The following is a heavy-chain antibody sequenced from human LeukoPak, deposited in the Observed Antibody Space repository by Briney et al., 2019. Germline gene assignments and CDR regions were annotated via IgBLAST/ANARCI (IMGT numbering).Heavy chain of an antibody. D-gene: IGHD3-9*01. V-gene: IGHV3-30*02. CDR1: GFTFSSYG. Sequence: GGSLRLSCAASGFTFSSYGMHWVRQAPGKGLEWVAFIRYDGSNKYYADSVKGRFTISRDNSKNTLYLQMDSLRAEDTAVYYCAKVPDIGGAYYYYYMDVWGKGTTVTVSS. CDR2: IRYDGSNK. J-gene: IGHJ6*03. CDR3: AKVPDIGGAYYYYYMDV.